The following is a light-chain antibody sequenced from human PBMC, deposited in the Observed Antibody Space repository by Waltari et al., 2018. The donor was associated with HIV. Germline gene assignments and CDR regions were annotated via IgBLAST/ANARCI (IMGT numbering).Light chain of an antibody. CDR3: CSYAGSSTYVV. CDR2: EGD. V-gene: IGLV2-23*01. Sequence: QSALTQPASVSGSPGQSITISCTGTSSDVGSYNFVSWYQQHPGNAPKLIIYEGDKRPSGVSYRLSGSKSGSTASMTISGLQAEDEADYYCCSYAGSSTYVVFGGGTQLTVL. J-gene: IGLJ2*01. CDR1: SSDVGSYNF.